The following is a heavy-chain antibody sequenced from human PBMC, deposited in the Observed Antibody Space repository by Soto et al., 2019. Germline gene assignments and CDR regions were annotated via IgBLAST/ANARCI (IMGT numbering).Heavy chain of an antibody. J-gene: IGHJ6*02. V-gene: IGHV1-69*01. D-gene: IGHD6-13*01. CDR2: IILIFGTA. CDR3: ARKFLGAAAGTGGMDV. Sequence: QVQLVQSGAEVKKPGSSVKVSCKASGGTFSSYAISWVRQAPGQGLEWMGGIILIFGTANYAQKFQGRVTITADESTSTAYMELRSLRSEDTAVYYCARKFLGAAAGTGGMDVWGQGTTVTVSS. CDR1: GGTFSSYA.